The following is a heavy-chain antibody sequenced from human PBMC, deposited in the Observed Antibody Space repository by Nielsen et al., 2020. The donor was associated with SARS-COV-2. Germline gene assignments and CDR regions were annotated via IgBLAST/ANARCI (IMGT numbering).Heavy chain of an antibody. V-gene: IGHV3-30*09. J-gene: IGHJ4*02. CDR2: ISYEGSYK. Sequence: VGSLRLSRASSGFSISNYALHRVRQAPAKGLEWVAMISYEGSYKYYADSVKGRFAISRENSRNTVFLQMNSLTTDDTAVYYCARGAVAGASSLDYWGQGTLVTVSS. D-gene: IGHD6-19*01. CDR1: GFSISNYA. CDR3: ARGAVAGASSLDY.